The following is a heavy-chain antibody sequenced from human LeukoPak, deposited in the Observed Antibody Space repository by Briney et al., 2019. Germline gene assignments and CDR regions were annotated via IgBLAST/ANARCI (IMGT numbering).Heavy chain of an antibody. Sequence: GESLKISCKGSGYSFTSYWIGWVRQMPGKGLEWMGIMYPGDSDTRYSPSFQGQVTISADKSISTAYLQWSSLKASDTAMYYCARLPLYYDSSGYVAYWGQGTLVTVSS. V-gene: IGHV5-51*01. CDR2: MYPGDSDT. J-gene: IGHJ4*02. D-gene: IGHD3-22*01. CDR1: GYSFTSYW. CDR3: ARLPLYYDSSGYVAY.